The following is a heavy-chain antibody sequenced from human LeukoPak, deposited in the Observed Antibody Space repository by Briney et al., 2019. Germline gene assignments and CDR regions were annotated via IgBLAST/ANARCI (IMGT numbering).Heavy chain of an antibody. CDR3: ARDKSQQWLDDFDY. D-gene: IGHD6-19*01. Sequence: GGSLRLSCAASGFTFSSYAMHWVRQAPGKGLEWVARISYDGSNKNYADSVKGRFTISRDNSKNTQYLQMNSLRAEDTAVYYCARDKSQQWLDDFDYCGWGNVVTVSA. CDR2: ISYDGSNK. V-gene: IGHV3-30-3*01. J-gene: IGHJ4*02. CDR1: GFTFSSYA.